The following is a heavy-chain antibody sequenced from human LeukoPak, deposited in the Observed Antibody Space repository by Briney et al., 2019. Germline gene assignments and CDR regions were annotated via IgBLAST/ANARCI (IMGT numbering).Heavy chain of an antibody. J-gene: IGHJ4*02. Sequence: GGSLRLSCAASGFTFSSYAMSWVRQAPGKGLEWVSAISGSGGSTYYADSVKGRFTISRDNSKNTLHLHMNSLRAEDTAVYYCTKGGDSSGYSDFDYWGQGTLVTVSS. CDR1: GFTFSSYA. D-gene: IGHD3-22*01. CDR3: TKGGDSSGYSDFDY. CDR2: ISGSGGST. V-gene: IGHV3-23*01.